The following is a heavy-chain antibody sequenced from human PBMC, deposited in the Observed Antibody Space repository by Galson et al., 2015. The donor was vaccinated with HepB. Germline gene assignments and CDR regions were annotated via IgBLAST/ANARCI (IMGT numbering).Heavy chain of an antibody. Sequence: SLRLSCAASGFTFSSYSMNWVRQAPGKGLEWVSYISSSSSTIYYADSVKGRFTISRDNAKNSLYLQMNSLRAEDTAVYYCARDYYDFWSGYYYYYMDVWGKGTTVTVSS. J-gene: IGHJ6*03. CDR1: GFTFSSYS. CDR2: ISSSSSTI. D-gene: IGHD3-3*01. V-gene: IGHV3-48*01. CDR3: ARDYYDFWSGYYYYYMDV.